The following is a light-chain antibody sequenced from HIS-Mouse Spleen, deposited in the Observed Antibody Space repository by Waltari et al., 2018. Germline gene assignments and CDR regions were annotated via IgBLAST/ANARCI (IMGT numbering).Light chain of an antibody. CDR3: CSYAGSSTYV. Sequence: QSALTQPASVSGSPGQSITIPCTGTSSDVGSYNLVSWYQQHPGKAPKLRIYEGSKRPSVVSNRFSGSKSGNTASLTISGLQAEDEADYYCCSYAGSSTYVFRTGTKVTVL. CDR1: SSDVGSYNL. J-gene: IGLJ1*01. CDR2: EGS. V-gene: IGLV2-23*01.